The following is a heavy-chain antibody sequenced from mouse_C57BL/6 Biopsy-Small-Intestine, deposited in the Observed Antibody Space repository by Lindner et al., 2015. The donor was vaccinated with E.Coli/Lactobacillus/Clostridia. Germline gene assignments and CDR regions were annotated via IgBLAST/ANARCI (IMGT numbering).Heavy chain of an antibody. V-gene: IGHV1-66*01. D-gene: IGHD4-1*01. Sequence: VQLQESGPELVKPGASVKISCKASGYNFTSYYMHWVKQRPGQGLEWIGWIYPRSGNTKYNEKFKGKATLTADTSSSTAYMQLSSLTSEDSAVYYCAPNPDYFDYWGQGTTLTVSS. CDR2: IYPRSGNT. J-gene: IGHJ2*01. CDR3: APNPDYFDY. CDR1: GYNFTSYY.